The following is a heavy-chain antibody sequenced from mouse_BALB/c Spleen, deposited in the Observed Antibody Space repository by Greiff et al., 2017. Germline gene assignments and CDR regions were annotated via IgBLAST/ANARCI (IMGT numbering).Heavy chain of an antibody. CDR1: GFTFSSYT. J-gene: IGHJ4*01. CDR2: ISSGGGNT. Sequence: EVQLVESGGGLVKPGGSLKLSCAASGFTFSSYTMSWVRQTPEKRLEWVATISSGGGNTYYPDSVKGRFTISRDNAKNNLYLQMSSLRSEDTALYYCARHFMDYWGQGTSVTVSS. CDR3: ARHFMDY. V-gene: IGHV5-9*03.